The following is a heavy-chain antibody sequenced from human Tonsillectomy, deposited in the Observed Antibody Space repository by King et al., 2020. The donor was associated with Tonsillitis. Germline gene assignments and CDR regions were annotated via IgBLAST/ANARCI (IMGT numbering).Heavy chain of an antibody. J-gene: IGHJ6*03. CDR3: ARSGLVLGDYYYYYYMDV. Sequence: VQLVESGGGLVKPGGSLRLSCAASGFTFSSYSMNWVRQAPGKGLEWVSSISSSSSYIYSADSVKGRFTISRDNAKNSLYVQMNSLRAEDTAAYYCARSGLVLGDYYYYYYMDVWGKGTTVTVSS. CDR1: GFTFSSYS. CDR2: ISSSSSYI. D-gene: IGHD3-10*01. V-gene: IGHV3-21*01.